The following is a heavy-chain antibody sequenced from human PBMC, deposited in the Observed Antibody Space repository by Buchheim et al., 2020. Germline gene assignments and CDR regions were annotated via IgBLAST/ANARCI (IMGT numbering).Heavy chain of an antibody. D-gene: IGHD2-15*01. Sequence: EVQLVESGGGLVQPGGSLRLSCAASGFTFSSYEMNWVRQAPGKGLEWVSYISSSGSTIYYADSVKGRFTISRDNAKTSLYLQMNSLRAEDTAVYYCAREVAAPPYYYYYGMDVWGQGTT. CDR2: ISSSGSTI. V-gene: IGHV3-48*03. CDR3: AREVAAPPYYYYYGMDV. CDR1: GFTFSSYE. J-gene: IGHJ6*02.